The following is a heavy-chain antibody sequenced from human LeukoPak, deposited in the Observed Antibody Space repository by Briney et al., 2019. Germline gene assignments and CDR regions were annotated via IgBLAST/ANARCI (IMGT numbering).Heavy chain of an antibody. Sequence: PGGSPRLSCAASGFTFSSYAMSWVRQAPGKGLEWVSAISGSGGSTYYADSVKGRFTISRDNSKNTLYLQMNSLRAEDTAVYYCAKFLGRQWLVHFDYWGQGTLVTVSS. CDR2: ISGSGGST. CDR1: GFTFSSYA. D-gene: IGHD6-19*01. J-gene: IGHJ4*02. V-gene: IGHV3-23*01. CDR3: AKFLGRQWLVHFDY.